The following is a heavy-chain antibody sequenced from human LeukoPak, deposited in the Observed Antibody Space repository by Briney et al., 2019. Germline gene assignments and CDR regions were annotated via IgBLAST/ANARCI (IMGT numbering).Heavy chain of an antibody. CDR2: ISYDGSNK. CDR3: ARVLNYYDSSGYYFSY. D-gene: IGHD3-22*01. Sequence: GGSLRLSCAASGFTFSYYTMHCVRQAPGKGLEGVAVISYDGSNKYCAGSVKGRFTISRDNYKKTLYLQMNRLRAEDTAVYYCARVLNYYDSSGYYFSYWGQGTLVTVSS. V-gene: IGHV3-30-3*01. CDR1: GFTFSYYT. J-gene: IGHJ4*02.